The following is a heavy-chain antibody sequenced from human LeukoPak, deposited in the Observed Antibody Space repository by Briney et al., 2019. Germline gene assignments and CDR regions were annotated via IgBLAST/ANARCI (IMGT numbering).Heavy chain of an antibody. J-gene: IGHJ5*02. Sequence: SETLSLTCSVSGDPMSSFYWNWIRQPAGKGLEWIGRIYGSGSTNYNPSLKSRVTMSIDTSNNQFSLRLRSVTAADTAVYYRARDESGNFPNWFDPWGQGTLVTVSS. D-gene: IGHD1-26*01. CDR3: ARDESGNFPNWFDP. CDR1: GDPMSSFY. V-gene: IGHV4-4*07. CDR2: IYGSGST.